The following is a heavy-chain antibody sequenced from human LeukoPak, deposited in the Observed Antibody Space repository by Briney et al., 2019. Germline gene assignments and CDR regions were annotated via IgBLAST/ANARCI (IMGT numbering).Heavy chain of an antibody. CDR3: ARDGSPCDF. Sequence: PGGSLRLSCAASGFTFRSYWMSWVRQAPGKGLEWVANIKQDESEKYYVESVKGRFTISRDNARKSLYLQMNSLRADDTALYYCARDGSPCDFWGQGTLVTVSS. V-gene: IGHV3-7*03. CDR1: GFTFRSYW. CDR2: IKQDESEK. J-gene: IGHJ4*02.